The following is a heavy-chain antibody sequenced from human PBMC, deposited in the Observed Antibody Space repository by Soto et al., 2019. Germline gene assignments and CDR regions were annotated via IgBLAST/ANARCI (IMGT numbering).Heavy chain of an antibody. CDR1: GDSISSPHYY. CDR3: AREPKQNYDSSPWNEGFDS. CDR2: IYYTGNN. J-gene: IGHJ4*02. D-gene: IGHD3-22*01. Sequence: QVHLQESGPGLVKPSQTLSLSCTVSGDSISSPHYYWTWIRQPPGKGLEWVGYIYYTGNNFYNPALKSRVAMSVDPSTNQFSLKLASVTDADTAVYFCAREPKQNYDSSPWNEGFDSWGPGTLVTVSS. V-gene: IGHV4-30-4*01.